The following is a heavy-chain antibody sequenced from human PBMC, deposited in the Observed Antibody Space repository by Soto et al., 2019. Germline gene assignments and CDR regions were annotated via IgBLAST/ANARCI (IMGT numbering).Heavy chain of an antibody. CDR2: ISYDGSKK. D-gene: IGHD2-15*01. Sequence: QVQLVESGGGVVQPGRSLRLSCAASGFTFSSDAMHWVRQAPGKGLEWVGIISYDGSKKYYADSVEGRFTISRDNSKNTLFLQMDSLRPEDSAVYSCAREVAAPSNYFYGLDVWGPGTTVTVSS. J-gene: IGHJ6*02. V-gene: IGHV3-30-3*01. CDR1: GFTFSSDA. CDR3: AREVAAPSNYFYGLDV.